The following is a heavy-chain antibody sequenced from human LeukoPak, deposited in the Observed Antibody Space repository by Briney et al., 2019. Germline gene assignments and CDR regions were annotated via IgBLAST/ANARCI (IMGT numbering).Heavy chain of an antibody. V-gene: IGHV3-23*01. J-gene: IGHJ4*02. D-gene: IGHD2-15*01. CDR1: GFTLRYFG. CDR3: AKAPVTTCRGAFCYPFDY. Sequence: PGGSLRLSCAASGFTLRYFGMSWVRQAPGKGLEWVSAISDTGNTYHADSVKGRFTISRDSSKNTLFLQMNRLRPEDAAVYYCAKAPVTTCRGAFCYPFDYWGLGTPVTVSS. CDR2: ISDTGNT.